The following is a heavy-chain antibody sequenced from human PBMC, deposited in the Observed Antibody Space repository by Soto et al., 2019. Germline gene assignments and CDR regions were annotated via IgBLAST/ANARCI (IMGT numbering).Heavy chain of an antibody. CDR2: ISGSGDNT. V-gene: IGHV3-23*01. Sequence: PGGSLRLSCTASGFTFSSYDMSWVRQAPGKGLEWVSVISGSGDNTYSAGSVKGRFTISRDNSKSTLYLQMNNLRAEDTALYYCAQAYNSGWYFYGMDVWGQGTTVTVSS. J-gene: IGHJ6*02. CDR1: GFTFSSYD. CDR3: AQAYNSGWYFYGMDV. D-gene: IGHD6-19*01.